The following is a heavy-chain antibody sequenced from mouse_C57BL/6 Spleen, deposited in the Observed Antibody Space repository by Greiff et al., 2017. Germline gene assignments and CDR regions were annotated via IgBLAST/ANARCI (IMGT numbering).Heavy chain of an antibody. CDR3: ARREGYSYYFDY. CDR1: GYTFTSYW. Sequence: QVQLQQPGAELVKPGASVKPSCKASGYTFTSYWMQWVKQRPGQGLEWIGEIDPSDSYTNYNQKFKGKATLTVDTSSSTAYMQLSSLTSEDSAVYYCARREGYSYYFDYWGQGTTLTVSS. D-gene: IGHD2-3*01. J-gene: IGHJ2*01. V-gene: IGHV1-50*01. CDR2: IDPSDSYT.